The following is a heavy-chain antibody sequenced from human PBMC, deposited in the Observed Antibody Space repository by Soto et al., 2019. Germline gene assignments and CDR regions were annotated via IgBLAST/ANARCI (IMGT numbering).Heavy chain of an antibody. CDR1: GGSISSGGYY. V-gene: IGHV4-31*03. CDR3: ASGRKVLLLFGEFSPITTQFDY. D-gene: IGHD3-10*01. CDR2: IYYSGST. J-gene: IGHJ4*02. Sequence: SETLSLTCTVSGGSISSGGYYWSWIRQHPGKGLEWIGYIYYSGSTYYNPSLKSRVTISVDTSKNQFSLKLSSVTAADTAVYYCASGRKVLLLFGEFSPITTQFDYRAQRTPVTGSS.